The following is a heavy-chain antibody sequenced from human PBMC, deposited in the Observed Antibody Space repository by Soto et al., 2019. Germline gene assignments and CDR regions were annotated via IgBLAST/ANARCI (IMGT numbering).Heavy chain of an antibody. D-gene: IGHD2-2*01. CDR2: IYYSGST. CDR3: ARHCPWVKGVVVPAATHFDY. Sequence: QLQLQESGPGLVKPSETLSLTCTVSGGSISSSSYYWGWIRQPPGKGLEWIGSIYYSGSTYYNPSLKSRVTISVDTSKNQFSLKLSSVTAAETAVYYCARHCPWVKGVVVPAATHFDYWGQGTLVTVSS. CDR1: GGSISSSSYY. V-gene: IGHV4-39*01. J-gene: IGHJ4*02.